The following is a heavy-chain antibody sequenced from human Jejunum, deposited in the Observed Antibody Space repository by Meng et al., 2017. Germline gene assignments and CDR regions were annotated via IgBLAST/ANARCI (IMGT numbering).Heavy chain of an antibody. J-gene: IGHJ4*02. CDR3: ARKDN. CDR1: GFTFSSYW. V-gene: IGHV3-66*02. Sequence: GGSLRLSCAASGFTFSSYWMHWVRQAPGKGLEWVSVLYSDDSTYYADSVKGRFTISRDSSNNMVYLQMESLRGEDTAVYYCARKDNWGQGTLVTVSS. CDR2: LYSDDST.